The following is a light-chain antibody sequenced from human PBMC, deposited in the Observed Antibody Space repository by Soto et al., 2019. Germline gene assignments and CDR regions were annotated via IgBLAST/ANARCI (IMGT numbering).Light chain of an antibody. J-gene: IGKJ1*01. Sequence: DVVMTQSPLSLPVTLGQPASISCSSSQRLVFSDGNTYLNWFHQRPGQSPRRLIYKVSYRDSGVPERFRGSGSGTDFTLKITRVEAEDVGVYYCMQGTHWPRTFGQGTKVDIK. CDR1: QRLVFSDGNTY. CDR2: KVS. CDR3: MQGTHWPRT. V-gene: IGKV2-30*01.